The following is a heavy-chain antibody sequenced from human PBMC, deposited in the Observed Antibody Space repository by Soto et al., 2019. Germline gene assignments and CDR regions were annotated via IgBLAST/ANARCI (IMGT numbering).Heavy chain of an antibody. V-gene: IGHV3-23*01. CDR3: AKDLYGGNSGPSLDP. D-gene: IGHD2-21*02. CDR1: GFTFSSYA. J-gene: IGHJ5*02. Sequence: GGSLRLSCAAAGFTFSSYAMSWDRQAPGKGLEWVSAISGSGGSTYYADSVKGRFTISRDNSKNTLYLQMNSLRAEDTAVYYCAKDLYGGNSGPSLDPWGQGTLVTVSS. CDR2: ISGSGGST.